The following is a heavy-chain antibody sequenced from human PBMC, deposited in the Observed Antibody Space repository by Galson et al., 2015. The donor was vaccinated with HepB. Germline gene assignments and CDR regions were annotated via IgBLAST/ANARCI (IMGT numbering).Heavy chain of an antibody. J-gene: IGHJ3*02. CDR1: GFTFNNYW. D-gene: IGHD5-18*01. CDR3: TRRGIQLWLLYAFDI. CDR2: IKQDGSEK. Sequence: SLRLSCAASGFTFNNYWMSWVRQAPGKGLEWVANIKQDGSEKCYVDSVKGRFTISRDNAKNSLYLQMNSLRVEDTAVYYCTRRGIQLWLLYAFDIWGQGTMVTVSS. V-gene: IGHV3-7*03.